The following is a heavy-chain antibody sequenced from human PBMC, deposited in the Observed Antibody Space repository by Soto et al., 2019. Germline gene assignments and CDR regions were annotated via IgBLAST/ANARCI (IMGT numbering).Heavy chain of an antibody. J-gene: IGHJ5*02. CDR3: ARLRIVPAAIRCFDP. CDR2: INHSGST. Sequence: PSEPMSLTCAVYGGSFSGYYWSRIRQTPGKGLEWIGEINHSGSTNYNPSLKSRVTISVDTSKNQFSLKLSSVPAADTAVYYCARLRIVPAAIRCFDPWGKGTLVTVSS. V-gene: IGHV4-34*01. CDR1: GGSFSGYY. D-gene: IGHD2-2*01.